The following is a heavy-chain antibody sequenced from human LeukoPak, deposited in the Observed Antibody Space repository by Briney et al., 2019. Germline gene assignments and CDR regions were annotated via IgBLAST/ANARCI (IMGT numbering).Heavy chain of an antibody. J-gene: IGHJ4*02. D-gene: IGHD6-13*01. CDR2: ISSNGGNT. CDR3: AKEQRLYSSSPFDY. V-gene: IGHV3-23*01. CDR1: GFTFSSYA. Sequence: GGSLRLSCAASGFTFSSYAMSWVRQAPGQGLEWVSAISSNGGNTYYADSVKGRFTISRDNSKTTLYVQLNSLRAEDTAVYYCAKEQRLYSSSPFDYWGQGTLVTVSS.